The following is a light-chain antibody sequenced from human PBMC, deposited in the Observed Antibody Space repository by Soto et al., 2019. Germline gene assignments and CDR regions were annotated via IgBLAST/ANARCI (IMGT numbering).Light chain of an antibody. CDR1: TSDVGTFCL. J-gene: IGLJ1*01. CDR2: EGS. V-gene: IGLV2-23*01. CDR3: SSYAGSTTFCV. Sequence: HSVLTQPASVSGSPGQSITISCSGTTSDVGTFCLVPWFQQHPGKAPKLMIYEGSKRPAGVSKRFSGSKSGDTASLTISGLQAEDEADYYCSSYAGSTTFCVFGTGTKVIV.